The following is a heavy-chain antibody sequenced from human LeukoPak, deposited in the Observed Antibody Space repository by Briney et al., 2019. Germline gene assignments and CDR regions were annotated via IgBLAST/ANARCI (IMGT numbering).Heavy chain of an antibody. Sequence: ASVKASCKASGYTFTSYYMHWVRQAPGQGLEWMGIINPSGTDTNYPQKFQGRVTMTKDMSTSTVYMELSSLRSEDTAVYYCARAFRNIVGLADYYYYMDVWGKGTTVTVSS. D-gene: IGHD2/OR15-2a*01. V-gene: IGHV1-46*01. CDR1: GYTFTSYY. CDR2: INPSGTDT. CDR3: ARAFRNIVGLADYYYYMDV. J-gene: IGHJ6*03.